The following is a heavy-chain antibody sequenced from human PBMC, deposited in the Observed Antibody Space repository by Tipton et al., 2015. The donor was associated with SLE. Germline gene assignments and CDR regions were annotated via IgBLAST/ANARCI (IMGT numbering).Heavy chain of an antibody. D-gene: IGHD2-15*01. V-gene: IGHV4-61*02. CDR3: ARDGNGYCSGGICYDYFDF. Sequence: LRLSCTVSGGSISSGGYYWSWIRQPAGKGLEWIGRIYTTGSTNYNPSLKSRVTMSVDTSKNQFSLKLSSVTAADTAIYYCARDGNGYCSGGICYDYFDFWGQGTLVTVSS. J-gene: IGHJ4*02. CDR2: IYTTGST. CDR1: GGSISSGGYY.